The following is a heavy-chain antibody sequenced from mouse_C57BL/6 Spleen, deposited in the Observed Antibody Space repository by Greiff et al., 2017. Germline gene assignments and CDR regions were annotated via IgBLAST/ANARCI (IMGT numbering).Heavy chain of an antibody. CDR2: ISDGGSYT. CDR3: ARDFDGYYLDY. Sequence: EVKLVESGGGLVKPGGSLKLSCAASGFTFSSYAMSWVRQTPEKRLEWVATISDGGSYTYYPDNVKGRFTISRDNAKNNLYLQMSHLKSEDTAMYYCARDFDGYYLDYWGQGTTLTVSS. CDR1: GFTFSSYA. V-gene: IGHV5-4*01. J-gene: IGHJ2*01. D-gene: IGHD2-3*01.